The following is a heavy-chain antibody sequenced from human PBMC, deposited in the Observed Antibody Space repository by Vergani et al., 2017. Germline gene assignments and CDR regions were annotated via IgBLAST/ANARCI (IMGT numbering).Heavy chain of an antibody. Sequence: QVQLQQWGGGLLKPSETLSLTCVVNGGSFTISPWTWIRPSLGEGLEWVGDIVHTGRPDYTPSLKSRRIMSGAKSRNQFSLTRNSVTATDTAIYFCARVNTETNGHLYCYYYMDVWGQGSAVTDS. CDR1: GGSFTISP. J-gene: IGHJ6*03. CDR2: IVHTGRP. V-gene: IGHV4-34*12. CDR3: ARVNTETNGHLYCYYYMDV. D-gene: IGHD4-11*01.